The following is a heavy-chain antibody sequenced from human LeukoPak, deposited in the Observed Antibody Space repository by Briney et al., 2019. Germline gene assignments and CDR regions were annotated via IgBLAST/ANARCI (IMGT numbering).Heavy chain of an antibody. CDR3: ARDLYRIVVVPHYFDY. D-gene: IGHD3-22*01. CDR2: IYSGGST. V-gene: IGHV3-66*01. J-gene: IGHJ4*02. Sequence: YPGGSLRLSCAASEFSVGSNYMTWVRQAPGKGLEWVSLIYSGGSTYYADSVKGRFTISRDNSKNTLYLQMNSLRVEDTAVYYCARDLYRIVVVPHYFDYWGQGTLVTVSS. CDR1: EFSVGSNY.